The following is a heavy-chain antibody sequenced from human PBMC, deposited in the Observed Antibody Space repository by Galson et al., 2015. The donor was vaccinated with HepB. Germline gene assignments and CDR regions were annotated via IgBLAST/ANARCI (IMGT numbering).Heavy chain of an antibody. CDR3: AKEQRYSESYFDAFYHNEMDA. CDR2: ISYDGRNQ. Sequence: SLRLSCAASGFTFSNYGMHWVRQAPGKGLEWVAVISYDGRNQYYAESVKGRFTISRENSKNTVFLQMNSLRVEDTAVFYCAKEQRYSESYFDAFYHNEMDAWGQGTTVTVSS. J-gene: IGHJ6*02. D-gene: IGHD1-26*01. CDR1: GFTFSNYG. V-gene: IGHV3-30*18.